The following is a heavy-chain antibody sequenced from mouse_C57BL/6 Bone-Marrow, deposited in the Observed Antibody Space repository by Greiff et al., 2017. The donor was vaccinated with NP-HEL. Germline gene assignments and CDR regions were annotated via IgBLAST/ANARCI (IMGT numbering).Heavy chain of an antibody. V-gene: IGHV1-82*01. CDR2: IYPGDGDT. CDR3: AREDDGYYSAY. D-gene: IGHD2-3*01. Sequence: QVQLKQPGAELVKPGASVKLSCKASGYAFSSSWMNWVKQRPGKGLEWIGRIYPGDGDTNYNGKFKGKATLTADKSSSTAYMQLSSLTSEDSAVYFCAREDDGYYSAYWGQGTLVTVSA. CDR1: GYAFSSSW. J-gene: IGHJ3*01.